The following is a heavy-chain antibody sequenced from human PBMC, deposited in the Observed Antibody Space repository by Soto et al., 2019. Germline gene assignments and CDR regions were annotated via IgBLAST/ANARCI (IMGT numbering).Heavy chain of an antibody. Sequence: EVRLLESGGGLVQPGGSLRLSCTASGFTFSDHAMTWVRQAPGKGLEWLSGISGGGTGAYYADSVKGRFTVSRDNSTTTVFLQMDSLRVEDTAVYSGAIELWWHTHWGQGTLVTVSS. D-gene: IGHD2-15*01. CDR1: GFTFSDHA. V-gene: IGHV3-23*01. CDR2: ISGGGTGA. J-gene: IGHJ4*02. CDR3: AIELWWHTH.